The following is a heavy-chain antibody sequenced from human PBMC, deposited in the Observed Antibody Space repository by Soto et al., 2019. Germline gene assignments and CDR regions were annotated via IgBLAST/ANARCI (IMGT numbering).Heavy chain of an antibody. CDR1: GGTFSSYT. Sequence: SSXKVSCKASGGTFSSYTISWVRQAPGQGLEWMGRIIPILGIANYAQKFQGRVTITADKSTSTAYMELSSLRSEDTAVYYCARAGSGSAFDYWGQGTLVTVSS. CDR2: IIPILGIA. V-gene: IGHV1-69*02. J-gene: IGHJ4*02. CDR3: ARAGSGSAFDY. D-gene: IGHD3-10*01.